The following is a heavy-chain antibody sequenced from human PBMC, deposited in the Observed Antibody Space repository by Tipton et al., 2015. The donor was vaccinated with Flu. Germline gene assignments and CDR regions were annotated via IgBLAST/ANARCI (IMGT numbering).Heavy chain of an antibody. D-gene: IGHD1-26*01. CDR1: GFTFSSYA. CDR2: ITGSGGST. Sequence: SLRLSCVTSGFTFSSYAMSWVRQAPEKGLEWVSSITGSGGSTYYADSVKGRFTISRDNAKNSLYLQMNSLRVEDTAVYYCAREDRLVGSNCFDFWGQGTLVTVSS. J-gene: IGHJ4*02. V-gene: IGHV3-23*01. CDR3: AREDRLVGSNCFDF.